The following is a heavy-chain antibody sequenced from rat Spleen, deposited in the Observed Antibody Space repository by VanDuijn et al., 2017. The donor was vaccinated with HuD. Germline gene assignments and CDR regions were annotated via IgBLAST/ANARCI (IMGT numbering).Heavy chain of an antibody. CDR2: ITYSGST. CDR3: ARRRGQVYNNYFDY. D-gene: IGHD1-10*01. J-gene: IGHJ2*01. CDR1: GYSITSNY. Sequence: EVQLQESGPGLVKPSQSLSLTCSVTGYSITSNYRWNWIRKFPGNKMEWIGHITYSGSTSYNPSLKSRISITRDTSKNQFFLQLNSVTTEDTATYYCARRRGQVYNNYFDYWGQGVMVTVSS. V-gene: IGHV3-1*01.